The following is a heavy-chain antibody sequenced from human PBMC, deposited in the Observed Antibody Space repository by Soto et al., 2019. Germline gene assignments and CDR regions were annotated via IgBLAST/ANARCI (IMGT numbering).Heavy chain of an antibody. J-gene: IGHJ6*02. Sequence: GASVKVSCKASGYTFTSYDINWVRQATGQGLEWMGWMNPSGGSTTYAQKFQGRVTMTRDMSTSTVYMELSSLTSEDTAVYYCARVDSRYPYYGMDVWGQGTTVTVSS. CDR3: ARVDSRYPYYGMDV. D-gene: IGHD1-1*01. V-gene: IGHV1-46*03. CDR1: GYTFTSYD. CDR2: MNPSGGST.